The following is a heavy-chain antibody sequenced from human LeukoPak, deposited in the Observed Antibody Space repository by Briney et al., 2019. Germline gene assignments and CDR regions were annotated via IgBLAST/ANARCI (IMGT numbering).Heavy chain of an antibody. CDR2: ISGSGGTT. CDR3: ARDQRSQSYYPWGWFDP. Sequence: GGSLRLACAAAGFTFSSYAMTWVRQAPGKGLEWVSGISGSGGTTYYADYVKGRFTMSRDNSKNTLHLTMNSLRAEDTAVYYCARDQRSQSYYPWGWFDPWGQGTLVTVSS. J-gene: IGHJ5*02. V-gene: IGHV3-23*01. CDR1: GFTFSSYA. D-gene: IGHD1-26*01.